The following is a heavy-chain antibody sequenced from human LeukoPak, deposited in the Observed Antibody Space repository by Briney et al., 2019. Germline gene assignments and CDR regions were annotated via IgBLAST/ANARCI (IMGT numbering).Heavy chain of an antibody. D-gene: IGHD4-17*01. Sequence: SETLSLTCAVYGGSFSGYYWSWIRQPPGKGLEWMGEINHSGSTNYNPSLKSRVTISVDTSKNQFSLKLSSVTAADTAVYYCASSTTVTTRFYYYYYYMDVWGKGTTVTVSS. J-gene: IGHJ6*03. CDR2: INHSGST. CDR1: GGSFSGYY. CDR3: ASSTTVTTRFYYYYYYMDV. V-gene: IGHV4-34*01.